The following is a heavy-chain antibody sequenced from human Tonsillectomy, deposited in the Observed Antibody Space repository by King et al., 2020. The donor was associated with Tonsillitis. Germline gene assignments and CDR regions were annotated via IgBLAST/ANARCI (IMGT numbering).Heavy chain of an antibody. CDR2: IFYSGST. J-gene: IGHJ4*02. D-gene: IGHD3-9*01. Sequence: VQLQESGPGLVKPSQTLSLTCTVSGGSISSGAYYWSWIRQHPGKGLEWIGYIFYSGSTYYNPSLKSRLTISVDTSKNQFSLKLSSVTAADTAVYYCASAPYYDILTGYFYYWGQGTLVTVSS. V-gene: IGHV4-31*03. CDR3: ASAPYYDILTGYFYY. CDR1: GGSISSGAYY.